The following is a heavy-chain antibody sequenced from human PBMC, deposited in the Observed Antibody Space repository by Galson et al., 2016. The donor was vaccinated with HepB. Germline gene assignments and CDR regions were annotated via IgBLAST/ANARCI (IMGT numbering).Heavy chain of an antibody. CDR3: ARDFGYCSSTSCYKGGLFYYYGMDV. CDR1: GFTFGRFW. J-gene: IGHJ6*02. D-gene: IGHD2-2*02. Sequence: SLRLSCAASGFTFGRFWMNWVRQAPGKGLEWVASIKEDGSKTFYVDSVKGRFTMSRDNAKNSLYLQMNSLRAEDTAVYYCARDFGYCSSTSCYKGGLFYYYGMDVWGQGTTVTVSS. V-gene: IGHV3-7*01. CDR2: IKEDGSKT.